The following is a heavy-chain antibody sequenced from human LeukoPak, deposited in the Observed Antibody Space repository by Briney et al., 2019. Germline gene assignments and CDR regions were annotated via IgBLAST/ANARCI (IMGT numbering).Heavy chain of an antibody. Sequence: GASVKVSCKASGYTFTGYYMHWVRQAPGQGLEWMGWINPNSGGTNYAQKFQGRVTMTRDTSISTAYMELSRLRSDDTAVYYCARAVIVVVIRDAFDNWGQGTMVTVSS. V-gene: IGHV1-2*02. CDR1: GYTFTGYY. J-gene: IGHJ3*02. D-gene: IGHD3-22*01. CDR3: ARAVIVVVIRDAFDN. CDR2: INPNSGGT.